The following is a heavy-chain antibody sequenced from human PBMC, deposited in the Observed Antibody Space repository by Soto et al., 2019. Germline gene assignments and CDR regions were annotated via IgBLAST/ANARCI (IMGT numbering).Heavy chain of an antibody. CDR3: AKTTDGWFTAFEI. CDR2: ISGSGTTA. J-gene: IGHJ3*02. D-gene: IGHD6-19*01. Sequence: GGSLRLSCAASGFSFSPYAMSWVRQAPGKGLEWVSAISGSGTTAYYADSVKGRFTFSRDNSKKTMYLQMNSLRAEDTAVYYCAKTTDGWFTAFEIWGQGTMVTVSS. V-gene: IGHV3-23*01. CDR1: GFSFSPYA.